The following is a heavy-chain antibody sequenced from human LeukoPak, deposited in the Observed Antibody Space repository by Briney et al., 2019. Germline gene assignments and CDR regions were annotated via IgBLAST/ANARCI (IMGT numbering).Heavy chain of an antibody. CDR1: GGSISSYY. CDR2: IYCSGST. Sequence: SETLSLTCTVSGGSISSYYWSWIRQPPGKGLEWIGYIYCSGSTNYNPSLKSRVTISVDTSKNQFSLKLSSVTAADTAVYYCARESPGCGGGSCYPHFDYWGQGTLVTVSS. D-gene: IGHD2-15*01. J-gene: IGHJ4*02. V-gene: IGHV4-59*01. CDR3: ARESPGCGGGSCYPHFDY.